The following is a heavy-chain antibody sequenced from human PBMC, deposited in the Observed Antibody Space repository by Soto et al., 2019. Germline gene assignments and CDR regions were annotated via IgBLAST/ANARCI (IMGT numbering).Heavy chain of an antibody. V-gene: IGHV4-34*01. J-gene: IGHJ5*01. Sequence: SETLSLTCAVYGGSFSGHSWAWIRQSPGKGLEWIGDINHSGRVNYSPSLKSRVTISLDTSKNQFSLTLSAVTAADTAMYYCSTRAYDTNGYYRFDPWGQGTLVTVSS. D-gene: IGHD3-22*01. CDR1: GGSFSGHS. CDR2: INHSGRV. CDR3: STRAYDTNGYYRFDP.